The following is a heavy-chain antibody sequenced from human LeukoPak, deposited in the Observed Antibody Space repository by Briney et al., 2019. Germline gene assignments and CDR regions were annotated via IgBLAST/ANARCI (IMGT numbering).Heavy chain of an antibody. Sequence: SVKVSCKASGGTFSSYAISWVRQAPGQGLEWMGGIIPIFGTANYAQKFQGRVTITADESTSTAYMELSSLRSEDTAVYYCARGDSSGYYNTFDYWGQGTLVTVSS. V-gene: IGHV1-69*01. CDR3: ARGDSSGYYNTFDY. D-gene: IGHD3-22*01. CDR1: GGTFSSYA. CDR2: IIPIFGTA. J-gene: IGHJ4*02.